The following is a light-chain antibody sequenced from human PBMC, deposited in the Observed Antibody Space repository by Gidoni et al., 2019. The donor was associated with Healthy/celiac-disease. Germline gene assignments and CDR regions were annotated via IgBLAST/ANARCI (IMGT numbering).Light chain of an antibody. CDR1: QDISNY. V-gene: IGKV1-33*01. CDR3: QQYDNLSMYT. CDR2: DAS. J-gene: IGKJ2*01. Sequence: DIQMTQSPSSLSASVGDRVTITCQARQDISNYLNWYQQKPGKAPKLLIYDASNLETGVPSRFSGSGSGTDFTFTISSLQPEDSATYYCQQYDNLSMYTFGQGTKLEIK.